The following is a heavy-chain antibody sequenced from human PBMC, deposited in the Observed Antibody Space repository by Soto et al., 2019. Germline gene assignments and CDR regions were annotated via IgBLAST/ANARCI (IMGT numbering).Heavy chain of an antibody. D-gene: IGHD3-3*01. Sequence: QVQLVQSGAEVKKPGASVKVSCKVSGYTLTELSMHWVRQAPGKGLEWMGGFDPEDGETIYAQKFQGRVTMTEDTYTDTAYMELSRLRSEDTAVYYCALHGGRWSGYDGKAMDVWGQGTTVTVSS. CDR3: ALHGGRWSGYDGKAMDV. CDR2: FDPEDGET. J-gene: IGHJ6*02. V-gene: IGHV1-24*01. CDR1: GYTLTELS.